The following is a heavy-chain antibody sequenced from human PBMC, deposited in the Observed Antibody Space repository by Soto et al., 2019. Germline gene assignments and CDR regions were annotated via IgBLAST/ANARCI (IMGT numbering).Heavy chain of an antibody. CDR3: AKGAVAGTPTSYYYYGMDG. CDR1: GGTFRTYA. D-gene: IGHD6-19*01. V-gene: IGHV1-69*12. CDR2: IIPIFGTV. Sequence: QVQLLQSGAEVKKPGSSVRVSCEASGGTFRTYAISWVRQAPGQGLEWMGEIIPIFGTVNYAQKFQGRVTMTADESTTTVYMDLRSLRSQDTAVYYCAKGAVAGTPTSYYYYGMDGWGQGTTVTVSS. J-gene: IGHJ6*02.